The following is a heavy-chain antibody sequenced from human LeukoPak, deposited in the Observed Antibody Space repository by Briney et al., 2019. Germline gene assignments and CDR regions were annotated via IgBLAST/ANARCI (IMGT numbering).Heavy chain of an antibody. J-gene: IGHJ5*02. D-gene: IGHD2-15*01. CDR2: IYYSGST. CDR1: GGSISSSSYY. CDR3: ARQGYCSGGSCLRFDP. Sequence: SETLPLTCTVSGGSISSSSYYWGWIRQPPGKGLEWIGYIYYSGSTNYNPSLKSRVTISVDTSKNQFSLKLSSVTAADTAVYYCARQGYCSGGSCLRFDPWGQGTLVTVFS. V-gene: IGHV4-61*05.